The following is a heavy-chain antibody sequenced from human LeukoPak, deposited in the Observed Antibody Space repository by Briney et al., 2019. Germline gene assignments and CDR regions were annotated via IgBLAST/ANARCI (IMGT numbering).Heavy chain of an antibody. D-gene: IGHD6-13*01. V-gene: IGHV3-23*01. CDR3: AKLPSSYSSSWYAGSDY. CDR1: GFTFSSYA. Sequence: GRSLRLSCAASGFTFSSYAMSWVRQAPGKGLEWVSAISGSGGSTYYADSVKGRFTISRDNSKNTLYLQMNSLRAEDTAVYYCAKLPSSYSSSWYAGSDYWGQGTLVTVSS. CDR2: ISGSGGST. J-gene: IGHJ4*02.